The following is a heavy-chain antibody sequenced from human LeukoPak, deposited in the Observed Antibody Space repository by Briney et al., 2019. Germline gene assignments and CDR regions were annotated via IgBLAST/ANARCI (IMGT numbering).Heavy chain of an antibody. CDR3: ARGRDYSGWSYWFDP. V-gene: IGHV4-34*01. D-gene: IGHD6-19*01. Sequence: SETLSLTCAVYGGSFSGYYWSWIRQPPGKGLEWIEEINHSGSTNYNPSLKSRVTISVDTSKNQFSLKLSSVTAADTAVYYCARGRDYSGWSYWFDPWGQGTLVTVSS. CDR1: GGSFSGYY. J-gene: IGHJ5*02. CDR2: INHSGST.